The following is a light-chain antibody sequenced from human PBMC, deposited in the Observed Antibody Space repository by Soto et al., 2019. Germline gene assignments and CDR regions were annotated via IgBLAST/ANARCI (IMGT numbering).Light chain of an antibody. CDR3: QQSMIPPYT. Sequence: DMQMTQSPSSLSASVGDRVTITCRASLTISSYLNWFQQKPGKAPKLLIYSASSLQLGVPSRFSGSGAGTNFTLTISSLQPEDFATYFCQQSMIPPYTFGQGTKLEIK. V-gene: IGKV1-39*01. J-gene: IGKJ2*01. CDR1: LTISSY. CDR2: SAS.